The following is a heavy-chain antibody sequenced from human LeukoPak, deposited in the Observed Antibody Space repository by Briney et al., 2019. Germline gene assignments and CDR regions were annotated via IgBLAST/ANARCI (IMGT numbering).Heavy chain of an antibody. D-gene: IGHD6-13*01. CDR1: GFTFDDYG. J-gene: IGHJ5*02. Sequence: GGSLRLSCAASGFTFDDYGMSWVRQAPGKGLEWVSGINWNGGSTGYADSVKGRFIISRDNAKNSLYLQMNSLRAEDTALYYCARDFGSSWSGDWFDPWGQGTLVTVSS. CDR3: ARDFGSSWSGDWFDP. CDR2: INWNGGST. V-gene: IGHV3-20*04.